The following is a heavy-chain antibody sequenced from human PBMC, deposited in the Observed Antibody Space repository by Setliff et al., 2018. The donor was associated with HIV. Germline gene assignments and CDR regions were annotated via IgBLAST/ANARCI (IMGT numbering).Heavy chain of an antibody. Sequence: GGSLRLSCAASGFTFSSYWMNWVRQAPGKGLEWVASINQDGSEKYNVDSVKGRFTISRDNAKNSLYLQMNSLRADDTAVYFCARDPAFGAFDIWGQGTMVTVSS. CDR2: INQDGSEK. CDR1: GFTFSSYW. V-gene: IGHV3-7*04. J-gene: IGHJ3*02. CDR3: ARDPAFGAFDI. D-gene: IGHD3-10*01.